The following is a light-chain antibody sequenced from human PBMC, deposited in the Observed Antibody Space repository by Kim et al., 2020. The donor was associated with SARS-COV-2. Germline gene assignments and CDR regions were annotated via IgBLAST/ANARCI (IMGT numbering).Light chain of an antibody. J-gene: IGKJ2*01. CDR2: SAS. Sequence: EIVLTQSPDTLSLSPGETVTLSCRASHSIDRNYFNWFQQKAGQAPRLLISSASKRATGIPDRFRGSGSDRDFTPTINGLEPDDSAVFYCQQSGSSPYTFGQGTKLEIK. CDR1: HSIDRNY. CDR3: QQSGSSPYT. V-gene: IGKV3-20*01.